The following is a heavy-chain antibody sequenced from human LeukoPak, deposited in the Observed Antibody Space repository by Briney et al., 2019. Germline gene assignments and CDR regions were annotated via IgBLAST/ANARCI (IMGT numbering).Heavy chain of an antibody. CDR2: IYYSGST. V-gene: IGHV4-59*12. CDR3: AREIYDILTGYYYYYYYGMDV. Sequence: KASETLSLTCTVSGGSISSYYWSWIRQPPGKGLEWIGYIYYSGSTNYNPSLKSRVTISVDTSKNQFSLKLSSVTAADTAVYYCAREIYDILTGYYYYYYYGMDVWGKGTTVTVSS. D-gene: IGHD3-9*01. J-gene: IGHJ6*04. CDR1: GGSISSYY.